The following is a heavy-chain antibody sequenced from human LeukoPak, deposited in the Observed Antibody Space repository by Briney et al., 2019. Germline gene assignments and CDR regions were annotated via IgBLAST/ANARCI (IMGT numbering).Heavy chain of an antibody. D-gene: IGHD3-22*01. Sequence: GASVKVSCKASGYTFTSYAMNWVRQAPGQGLEWMGWINTNTGNPTYAQGFTGRFVFSLDTSVSTAYLQISSLKAEDTAVYYCAREGGDYYDSSGYSRGGSDWGQGTLVTVSS. CDR1: GYTFTSYA. CDR2: INTNTGNP. V-gene: IGHV7-4-1*02. CDR3: AREGGDYYDSSGYSRGGSD. J-gene: IGHJ4*02.